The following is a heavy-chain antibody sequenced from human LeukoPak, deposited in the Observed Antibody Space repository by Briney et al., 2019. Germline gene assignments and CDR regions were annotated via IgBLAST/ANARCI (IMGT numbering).Heavy chain of an antibody. CDR1: GYIFISYW. D-gene: IGHD3-3*01. Sequence: GESLKISCKGSGYIFISYWIGWVRQLPGKGLERSGIIFPGDCDNSSNPSFQGEVTISTKKSISKAYLQWSSLKASDTAMYYCARLGTIRLGYIDVWGKGTTVTVSS. CDR2: IFPGDCDN. J-gene: IGHJ6*03. V-gene: IGHV5-51*01. CDR3: ARLGTIRLGYIDV.